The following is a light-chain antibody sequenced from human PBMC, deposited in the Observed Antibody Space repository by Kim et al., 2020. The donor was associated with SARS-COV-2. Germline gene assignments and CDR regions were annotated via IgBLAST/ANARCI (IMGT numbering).Light chain of an antibody. CDR2: GGS. V-gene: IGKV3-20*01. CDR3: QQFGKTGNT. J-gene: IGKJ4*01. CDR1: QTIRAYN. Sequence: DMVVTQSPATLSLSPGDRAILSCKTSQTIRAYNLAWYQQRPGQTPRLLVYGGSTRATGIPDRFSGSGSGTDFTLSISNLEPEDFAVYYCQQFGKTGNTFGGGTKVDIK.